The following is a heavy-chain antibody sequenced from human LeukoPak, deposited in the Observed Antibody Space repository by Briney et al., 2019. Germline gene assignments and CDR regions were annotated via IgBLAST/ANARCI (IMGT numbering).Heavy chain of an antibody. Sequence: PGGSLRLSCAASGFTVSTNYMSWVRQAPGKGLEWVSIIYSGGSTSYADSVKGRFTISRDISKNTLFLQMSSLRAEDTAVYYCAKVTSGWFPWYFDYWGQGTLVTVSS. CDR1: GFTVSTNY. CDR2: IYSGGST. J-gene: IGHJ4*02. CDR3: AKVTSGWFPWYFDY. D-gene: IGHD6-19*01. V-gene: IGHV3-53*01.